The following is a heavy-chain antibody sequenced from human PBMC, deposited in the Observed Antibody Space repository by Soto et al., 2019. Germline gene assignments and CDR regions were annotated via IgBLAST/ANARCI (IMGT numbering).Heavy chain of an antibody. CDR1: GFTFSSYG. D-gene: IGHD3-3*01. Sequence: GGSLRLSCAASGFTFSSYGMHWVRQAPGKGLEWVAVISYDGSNKYYADSVKGRFTISRDNSKNTLYLQMNSLRAEDTAVYYCAKGQNTYYDFWSGYFQVRADQLGEDWFDPWGQGTLVTVSS. CDR2: ISYDGSNK. V-gene: IGHV3-30*18. CDR3: AKGQNTYYDFWSGYFQVRADQLGEDWFDP. J-gene: IGHJ5*02.